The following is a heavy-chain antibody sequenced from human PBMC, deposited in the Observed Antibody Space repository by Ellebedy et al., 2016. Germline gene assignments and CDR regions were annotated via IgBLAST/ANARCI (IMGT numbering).Heavy chain of an antibody. J-gene: IGHJ3*01. D-gene: IGHD1-26*01. CDR2: IYPGDFDT. CDR3: ARPRTVGASDAFDV. CDR1: GYSFTSYW. V-gene: IGHV5-51*01. Sequence: ASVKVSCKGSGYSFTSYWIGWARQMPGRGLECMGIIYPGDFDTRYSPSFQGQVTISADKSISTAYLQWSSLKASDAAMYYCARPRTVGASDAFDVWGQGTLVTVSS.